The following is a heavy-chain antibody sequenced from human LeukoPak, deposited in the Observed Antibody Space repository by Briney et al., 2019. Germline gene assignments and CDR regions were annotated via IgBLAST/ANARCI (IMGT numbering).Heavy chain of an antibody. CDR3: AKDRLWFGGGVFDY. Sequence: GGSPRLSCAASGFTFSSYAMSWVRQAPGKGLEWVSAISGSGGSTYYVDSVKGRFTISRDNSKNTLYLQMNSLRAEDTAVYYCAKDRLWFGGGVFDYWGQGTLVTVSS. V-gene: IGHV3-23*01. CDR2: ISGSGGST. J-gene: IGHJ4*02. CDR1: GFTFSSYA. D-gene: IGHD3-10*01.